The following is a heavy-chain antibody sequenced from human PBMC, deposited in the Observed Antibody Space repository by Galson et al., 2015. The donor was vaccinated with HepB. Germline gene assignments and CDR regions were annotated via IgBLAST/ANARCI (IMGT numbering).Heavy chain of an antibody. CDR3: ARGGSGDIVVVPAALYYYYGMDV. J-gene: IGHJ6*02. CDR2: INPNSGGT. V-gene: IGHV1-2*04. CDR1: GYTFTGYY. D-gene: IGHD2-2*01. Sequence: SVKVSCKASGYTFTGYYMHWVRQAPGQGLEWMGWINPNSGGTNYAQKFQGWVTMTRDTSISTAYMELSRLRSDDTAVYYCARGGSGDIVVVPAALYYYYGMDVWGQGTTVTVSS.